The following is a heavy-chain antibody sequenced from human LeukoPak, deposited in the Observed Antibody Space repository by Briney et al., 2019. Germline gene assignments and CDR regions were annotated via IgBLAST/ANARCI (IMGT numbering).Heavy chain of an antibody. Sequence: PSETLSLTCAVYGGSFSGYYWSWIRQPPGKGLEWIGEINHSGSTNYNPSLKSRVTISVDTSKNQFSLKLSSVTAADTAVYYCARAEYGDWLGFDPWGQGTLVTVSS. CDR2: INHSGST. CDR1: GGSFSGYY. D-gene: IGHD4-17*01. J-gene: IGHJ5*02. V-gene: IGHV4-34*01. CDR3: ARAEYGDWLGFDP.